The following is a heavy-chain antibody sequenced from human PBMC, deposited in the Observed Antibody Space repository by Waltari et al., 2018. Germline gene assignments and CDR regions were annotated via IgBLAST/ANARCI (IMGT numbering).Heavy chain of an antibody. J-gene: IGHJ5*02. CDR2: IRYDGINK. D-gene: IGHD6-6*01. CDR3: AKAVAARPNSNWFDP. CDR1: GFTFSSHG. V-gene: IGHV3-30*02. Sequence: QVQLVESGGGVVQPGGSLRLACAASGFTFSSHGMHWVRQAPGKGLEWVAFIRYDGINKYYADSVKGRFTISRDNSKNTLYLQMNSLRAEDTAVYYCAKAVAARPNSNWFDPWGQGTLVTVSS.